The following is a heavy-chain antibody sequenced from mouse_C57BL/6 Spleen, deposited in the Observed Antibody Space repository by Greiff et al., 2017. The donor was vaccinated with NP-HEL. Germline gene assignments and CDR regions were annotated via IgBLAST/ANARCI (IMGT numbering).Heavy chain of an antibody. CDR3: AREGGYDYLDY. CDR2: ISDGGSYT. CDR1: GFTFSSYA. Sequence: EVQLVESGGGLVKPGGSLKLSCAASGFTFSSYAMSWVRQTPEKRLEWVATISDGGSYTYYPDNVKGRFTISRDNAKNNLYLQMSHLKSEDTAMYYCAREGGYDYLDYWGQGTTLTVSS. J-gene: IGHJ2*01. V-gene: IGHV5-4*01. D-gene: IGHD2-3*01.